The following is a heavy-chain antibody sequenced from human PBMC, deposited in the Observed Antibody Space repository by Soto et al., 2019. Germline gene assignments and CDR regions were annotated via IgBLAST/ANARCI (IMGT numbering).Heavy chain of an antibody. CDR1: GVPLRRYA. CDR3: AKARLPYCYGCEADY. V-gene: IGHV1-69*13. D-gene: IGHD3-10*01. J-gene: IGHJ4*02. CDR2: IIPIFGTA. Sequence: SMKVSCNSSGVPLRRYAISWVRPAPGQGLEWMGGIIPIFGTANYAQKFKGRVMITADESKSTAYMELSSLRSEDTAVYYCAKARLPYCYGCEADYWGQGTLVTVSS.